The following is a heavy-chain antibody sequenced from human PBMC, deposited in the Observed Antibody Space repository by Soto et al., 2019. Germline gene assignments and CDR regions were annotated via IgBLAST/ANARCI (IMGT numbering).Heavy chain of an antibody. V-gene: IGHV3-7*01. CDR1: GFTFSSYW. D-gene: IGHD3-22*01. CDR2: IKEDGSEK. J-gene: IGHJ4*02. Sequence: PGGSLRLSCAASGFTFSSYWMSWVRQAPGKGLEWVANIKEDGSEKNYVDSVKGRFTISRDSSKNTLYLQMHSLRAEDTAVYYCVRWYYYETSRYFDDWGQGTLVTVSS. CDR3: VRWYYYETSRYFDD.